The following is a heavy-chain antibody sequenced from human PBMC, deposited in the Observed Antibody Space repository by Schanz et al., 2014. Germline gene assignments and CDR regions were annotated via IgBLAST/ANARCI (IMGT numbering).Heavy chain of an antibody. CDR3: VRVSFADPRLYRGMDRDIDY. D-gene: IGHD5-18*01. CDR2: VSRSTPDI. J-gene: IGHJ4*02. Sequence: VQLVESGGGVVQPGRSLRLSCAASGFNFGSHGMHWVRQAPGKGLEWVSYVSRSTPDIYYADSVKGRFTMSRDNAKNSVFLQMNSLRAEDTAVYYCVRVSFADPRLYRGMDRDIDYWGQGTLVTVSS. V-gene: IGHV3-48*01. CDR1: GFNFGSHG.